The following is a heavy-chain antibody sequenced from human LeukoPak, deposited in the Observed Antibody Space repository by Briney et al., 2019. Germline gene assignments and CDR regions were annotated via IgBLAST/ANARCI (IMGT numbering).Heavy chain of an antibody. V-gene: IGHV3-66*01. D-gene: IGHD3-10*01. CDR3: ARGVEGVVRGVKPYFDY. Sequence: GGTLRLSCAASGVTISSNYMSWVRQAPGKGLEWVLDIYYGGSTNYTDSVKGRFTISIDKSKNTLYLQMNSLRAEDTAVYYCARGVEGVVRGVKPYFDYWGQGTLVTVSS. CDR1: GVTISSNY. CDR2: IYYGGST. J-gene: IGHJ4*02.